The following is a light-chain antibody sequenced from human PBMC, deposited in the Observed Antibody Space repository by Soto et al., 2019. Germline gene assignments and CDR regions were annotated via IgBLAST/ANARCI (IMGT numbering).Light chain of an antibody. CDR2: GAS. J-gene: IGKJ1*01. V-gene: IGKV1-6*01. CDR3: LQDRSHFWT. CDR1: QDIRNY. Sequence: AIQVTQSPTSLSASVGDRVTITCRLSQDIRNYLGWYQQKPGKAPQLLIYGASSLQRGVSSRFSGSGFGTDFTLTISSLQPEDSATYYCLQDRSHFWTFGQGTKVEI.